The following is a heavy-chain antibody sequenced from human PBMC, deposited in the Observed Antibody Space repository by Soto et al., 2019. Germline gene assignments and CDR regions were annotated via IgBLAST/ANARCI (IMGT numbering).Heavy chain of an antibody. CDR1: GGAISSYD. J-gene: IGHJ6*02. V-gene: IGHV4-4*07. Sequence: ADTLSLASSVCGGAISSYDLSWIRQPAGKGLEWIGRIYTSGSTNYNPSLKSRVTMSVDTSKNQFSLKLSSVTAADTAVYYCEGEDYYYGMDVWGQGTTVTVSS. CDR2: IYTSGST. CDR3: EGEDYYYGMDV.